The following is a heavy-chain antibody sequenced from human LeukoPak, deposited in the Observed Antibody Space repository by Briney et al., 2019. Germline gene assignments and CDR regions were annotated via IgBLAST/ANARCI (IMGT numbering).Heavy chain of an antibody. Sequence: PSETLSLTCTVSGGSISSYYWSWIRQPPGKGLEWIGYIYYSGSTNYNPSLKSRVTISVDTSKNQFSLKLGSVTAADTAVYYCARRRGEGDAAHDCSGGSCYSNYYYYMDVWGKGTTVTVSS. D-gene: IGHD2-15*01. V-gene: IGHV4-59*01. J-gene: IGHJ6*03. CDR2: IYYSGST. CDR3: ARRRGEGDAAHDCSGGSCYSNYYYYMDV. CDR1: GGSISSYY.